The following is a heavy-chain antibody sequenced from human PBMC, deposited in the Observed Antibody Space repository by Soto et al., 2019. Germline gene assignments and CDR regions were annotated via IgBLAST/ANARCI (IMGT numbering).Heavy chain of an antibody. V-gene: IGHV3-30*04. D-gene: IGHD2-21*02. CDR2: ISYDGSKK. CDR1: GFTLSDFA. Sequence: QVQLVQSGGGVVQPGRSLRLSCVASGFTLSDFAMHWVRQAPGKGLEWVAVISYDGSKKYLADSVKGRFPISRDNSNNPLYLQMDRLGAEDTAVCYSASPFCDFYPYFDYWGQGTLVTVSS. J-gene: IGHJ4*02. CDR3: ASPFCDFYPYFDY.